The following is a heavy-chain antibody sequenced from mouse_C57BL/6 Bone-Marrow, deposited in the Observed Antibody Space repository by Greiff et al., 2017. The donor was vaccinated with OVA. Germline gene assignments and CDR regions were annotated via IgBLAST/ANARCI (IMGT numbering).Heavy chain of an antibody. J-gene: IGHJ1*03. D-gene: IGHD1-1*01. CDR3: ARSDYCGSSYWYCDV. CDR1: GYAFSSSW. V-gene: IGHV1-82*01. Sequence: QVQLQQSGPELVKPGASVKISCKASGYAFSSSWMNWVKQRPGKGLEWIGRIYPGDGDTNYNGKFKGKATLTADKSSSTAYMQLSSLTSEDSAVYFCARSDYCGSSYWYCDVWGTGTTVTVSS. CDR2: IYPGDGDT.